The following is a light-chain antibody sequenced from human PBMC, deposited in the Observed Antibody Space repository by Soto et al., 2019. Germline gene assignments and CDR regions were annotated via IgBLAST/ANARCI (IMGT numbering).Light chain of an antibody. J-gene: IGLJ1*01. Sequence: QSVLTQPPSASGCPGQSFTISCTVTSIDFGGYNYVSWYQQHPGKAPKLMIYEVSKRPSGVPDRFSGSKSGNTASLTVSGLQAEDEADYYCSSYAGSNNYVFGTGTKVTVL. V-gene: IGLV2-8*01. CDR2: EVS. CDR3: SSYAGSNNYV. CDR1: SIDFGGYNY.